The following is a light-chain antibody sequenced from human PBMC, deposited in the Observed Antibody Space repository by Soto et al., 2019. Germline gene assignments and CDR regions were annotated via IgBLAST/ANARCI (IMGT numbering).Light chain of an antibody. J-gene: IGLJ1*01. CDR3: GSYTSSDTPYV. V-gene: IGLV2-14*01. CDR2: VVS. Sequence: QSALTQPASVSGSPGQSITISCTGTSSDVGGYKYVSWYQQHPDKAPKLIIYVVSNRPSGVSNRFSGSESGNTASLTISGLQAEDEADYYCGSYTSSDTPYVFGTGTKVTVL. CDR1: SSDVGGYKY.